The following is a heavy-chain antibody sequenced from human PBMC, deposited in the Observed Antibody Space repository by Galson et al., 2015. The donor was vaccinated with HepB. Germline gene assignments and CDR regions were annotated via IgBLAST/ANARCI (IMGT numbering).Heavy chain of an antibody. CDR2: IRGKTNDGKA. D-gene: IGHD2-21*02. V-gene: IGHV3-15*01. Sequence: SLRLSCAASGFTFSNSGMSWVRQAPGKGLEWVSRIRGKTNDGKADYTTTVKGRFTISRDDSKNTLYLQMNSLKIEDTAVYYCTTAAYCGGDCDSWGQGTLVTVSS. CDR1: GFTFSNSG. CDR3: TTAAYCGGDCDS. J-gene: IGHJ5*02.